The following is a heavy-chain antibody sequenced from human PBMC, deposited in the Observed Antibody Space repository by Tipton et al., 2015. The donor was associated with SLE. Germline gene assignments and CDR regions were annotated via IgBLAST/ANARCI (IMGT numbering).Heavy chain of an antibody. CDR1: GFTFGDYA. D-gene: IGHD3-16*01. V-gene: IGHV3-49*03. Sequence: SLRLSCTASGFTFGDYAMSWFRQAPGKGLEWVGFIRSKAYGGTTDYAAPVKGRFTISRDDSKNTLYLQMNSLKTEDTAVYYCTTVPGITGSLDFDYWGQGTLVTVSS. CDR3: TTVPGITGSLDFDY. CDR2: IRSKAYGGTT. J-gene: IGHJ4*02.